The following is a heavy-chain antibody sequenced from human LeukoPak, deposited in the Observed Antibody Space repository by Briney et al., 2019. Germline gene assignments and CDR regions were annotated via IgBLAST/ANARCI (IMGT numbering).Heavy chain of an antibody. Sequence: XVKVSCKASGFTFTSSAMQWVRQARGQGLEWIGWISVGSGNTNYAQKFQERVTINRDSYTSTAYIELSSLRSEDTAVYYCAADQGGISSRGTFDIWGQGTMVTVSS. CDR2: ISVGSGNT. CDR3: AADQGGISSRGTFDI. J-gene: IGHJ3*02. V-gene: IGHV1-58*02. CDR1: GFTFTSSA. D-gene: IGHD1-14*01.